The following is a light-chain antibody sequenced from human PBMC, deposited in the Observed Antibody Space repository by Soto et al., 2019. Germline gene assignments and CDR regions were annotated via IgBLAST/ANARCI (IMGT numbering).Light chain of an antibody. V-gene: IGLV1-51*02. J-gene: IGLJ3*02. CDR3: GTWDSSLSQGV. CDR2: ENN. Sequence: QSVLTQPPSVSAAPGQKVTISCSGSSSNIGNNYVSWYQQLPGTAPKLLIYENNKRPSGIPDRFSGSKSGTSATLGITGLQTWDEADYYCGTWDSSLSQGVFGGGTKLTVL. CDR1: SSNIGNNY.